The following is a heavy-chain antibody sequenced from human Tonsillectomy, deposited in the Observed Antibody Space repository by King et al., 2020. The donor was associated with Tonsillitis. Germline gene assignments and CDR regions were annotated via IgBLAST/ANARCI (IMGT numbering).Heavy chain of an antibody. CDR1: GFTFSSYA. CDR2: ISVSGGST. J-gene: IGHJ3*02. V-gene: IGHV3-23*04. D-gene: IGHD3-22*01. Sequence: VQLVESGGGLVQPGGSLRLSCAASGFTFSSYAMIWFGQAPGKGLEWVSAISVSGGSTYYAASVKGRFTISRDNSKNTLYLQMNSLRAEDTAVYYCAKDLGTMRLRTFDIWGQGTMVTVSS. CDR3: AKDLGTMRLRTFDI.